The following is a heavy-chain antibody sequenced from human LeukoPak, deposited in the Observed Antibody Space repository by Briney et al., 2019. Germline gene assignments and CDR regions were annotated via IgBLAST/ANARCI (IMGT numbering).Heavy chain of an antibody. D-gene: IGHD6-19*01. J-gene: IGHJ3*02. CDR1: GFTFSSYW. CDR2: IKQDGSEK. V-gene: IGHV3-7*01. CDR3: ARIYSESSGWLGDAFDI. Sequence: PGGSLRLSCAASGFTFSSYWMSWVRQAPGKGLEWVANIKQDGSEKYYVDSVKGRFTISRDNAKNSLYLQMNSLRAEDTAVYYCARIYSESSGWLGDAFDIWGQGTMVTVSS.